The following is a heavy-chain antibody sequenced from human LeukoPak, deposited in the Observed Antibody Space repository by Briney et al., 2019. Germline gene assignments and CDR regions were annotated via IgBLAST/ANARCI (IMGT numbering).Heavy chain of an antibody. CDR3: ARESINALDI. V-gene: IGHV3-33*01. Sequence: GRSLRLFCAASGLTFSSNGMHWVRQAPGKGLEWVAVIWYDGSNEYYADSVKGRFTISRDNSKNTLYLQMNSLRAEDTAVYYCARESINALDIWGQGTMVTVSS. CDR1: GLTFSSNG. J-gene: IGHJ3*02. D-gene: IGHD3-3*02. CDR2: IWYDGSNE.